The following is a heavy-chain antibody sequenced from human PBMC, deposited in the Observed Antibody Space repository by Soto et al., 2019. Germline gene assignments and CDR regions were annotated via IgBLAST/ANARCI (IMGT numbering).Heavy chain of an antibody. CDR1: GGSINSSSYY. D-gene: IGHD3-10*01. J-gene: IGHJ4*02. CDR2: IYYSGNT. V-gene: IGHV4-39*01. Sequence: PSETLSLTCTVSGGSINSSSYYWGWIRQPPGKGLEWIGSIYYSGNTYYNPSHKSRVTISVDTAKNQYSLKLSSVSAADTAVYYCVILYYFGSGSYYNRPFYFCGQGTLVTVSS. CDR3: VILYYFGSGSYYNRPFYF.